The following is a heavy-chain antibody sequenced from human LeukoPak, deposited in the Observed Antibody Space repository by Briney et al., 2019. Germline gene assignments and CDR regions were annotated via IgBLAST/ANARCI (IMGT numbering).Heavy chain of an antibody. V-gene: IGHV1-46*01. CDR1: GYTFTSYY. D-gene: IGHD4-17*01. Sequence: ASVKVSCKASGYTFTSYYMHWARQAPGQGLEWMGIINPSGGSTSYAQKFQGRVTMTRDTSTSTVYMELSSLRSEDTAVYYCASRFYGDYYFDYWGQGTLVTVSS. J-gene: IGHJ4*02. CDR3: ASRFYGDYYFDY. CDR2: INPSGGST.